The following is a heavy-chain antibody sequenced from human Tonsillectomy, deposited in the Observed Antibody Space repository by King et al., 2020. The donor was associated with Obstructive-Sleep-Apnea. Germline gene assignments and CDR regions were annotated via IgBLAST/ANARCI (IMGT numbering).Heavy chain of an antibody. Sequence: VQLQQWGAGLLKPSETLSLTCAVYGGSFSGYYWSWIRQPPGKGLEWIGEINHSGSTNYNPPLTSRVTISVDTSKNQSSLKLISVTAADTAVYYCASVGSGYHHSLDPWGQGTLVTVSS. CDR3: ASVGSGYHHSLDP. J-gene: IGHJ5*02. CDR1: GGSFSGYY. V-gene: IGHV4-34*01. D-gene: IGHD5-12*01. CDR2: INHSGST.